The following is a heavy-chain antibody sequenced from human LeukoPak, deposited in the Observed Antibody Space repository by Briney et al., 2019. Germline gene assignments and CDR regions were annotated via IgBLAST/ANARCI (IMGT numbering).Heavy chain of an antibody. CDR3: ARGRRVRGVIISAFDI. Sequence: PSETLSLTCAVYGGSFSGYYWSWIRQPPGKGLGWIGEINHSGSTNYNPSLKSRVTISVDTSKNQFSLKLSSVTAADTAGYCCARGRRVRGVIISAFDIWGQGTMVTVSS. CDR2: INHSGST. CDR1: GGSFSGYY. J-gene: IGHJ3*02. D-gene: IGHD3-10*01. V-gene: IGHV4-34*01.